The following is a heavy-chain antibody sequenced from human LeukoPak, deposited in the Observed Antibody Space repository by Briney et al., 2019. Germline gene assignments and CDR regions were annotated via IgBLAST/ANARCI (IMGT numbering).Heavy chain of an antibody. D-gene: IGHD6-19*01. Sequence: GGSLRLSCAASGFTFSDYYMSWIRQAPGKGLEWVSYISSSGSTIYYADSVKGRFTISRDYSKSTLYMQMNSLRVEDTAVYYCAKYGTVVAGKGLPDWWGQGTLVTVSS. J-gene: IGHJ4*02. CDR1: GFTFSDYY. CDR2: ISSSGSTI. V-gene: IGHV3-11*01. CDR3: AKYGTVVAGKGLPDW.